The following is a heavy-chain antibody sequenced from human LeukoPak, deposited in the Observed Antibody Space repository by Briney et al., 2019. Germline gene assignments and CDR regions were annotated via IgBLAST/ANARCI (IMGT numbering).Heavy chain of an antibody. V-gene: IGHV3-30-3*01. Sequence: PGGSLRLSCAASGFTFRTYAMHWVRQAPGKGLEWVAVISYDGSNEHYADDSVKGRFTISRDNAKNSLYLQMNSLRAEDTAVYFCARGQTTVTNWGQGTLVTVSS. CDR1: GFTFRTYA. CDR3: ARGQTTVTN. CDR2: ISYDGSNE. D-gene: IGHD4-17*01. J-gene: IGHJ4*02.